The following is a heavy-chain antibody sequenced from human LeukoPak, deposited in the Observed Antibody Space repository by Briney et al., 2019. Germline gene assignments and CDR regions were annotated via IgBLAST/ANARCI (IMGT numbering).Heavy chain of an antibody. CDR1: GFTFSSYA. J-gene: IGHJ4*02. Sequence: GGSLRLSCAASGFTFSSYAMHWVRQAPGKGLEWVAVISYDGSNKYYADSVKGRFTISRDNSKNTLYLQMNSLRAEDTAVYYCARDDVNWDIVATIGGVFDYWGQGTLVTVSS. CDR3: ARDDVNWDIVATIGGVFDY. V-gene: IGHV3-30-3*01. CDR2: ISYDGSNK. D-gene: IGHD5-12*01.